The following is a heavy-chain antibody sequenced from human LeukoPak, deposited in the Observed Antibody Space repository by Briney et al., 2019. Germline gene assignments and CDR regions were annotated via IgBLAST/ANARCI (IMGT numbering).Heavy chain of an antibody. CDR1: GFTFSSYA. D-gene: IGHD2-21*01. CDR2: ISYDGSNK. J-gene: IGHJ4*02. Sequence: LGGSLRLSCAASGFTFSSYAMSWVRQAPGKGLEWVAVISYDGSNKYYADSVKGRFTISRDNSKNTLYLQMNSLRAEDTAVYYCAKDKVFWWGQGTLVTVSS. CDR3: AKDKVFW. V-gene: IGHV3-30*18.